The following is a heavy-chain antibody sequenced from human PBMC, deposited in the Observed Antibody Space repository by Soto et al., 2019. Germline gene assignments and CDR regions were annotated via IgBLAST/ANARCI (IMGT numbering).Heavy chain of an antibody. CDR2: TSYDGSTE. CDR3: VRANWGYWYFDL. Sequence: QVQLVESGGGVVQPGRSLRLSYAASGFTFSSHRMHWVRQAPGKGLEWMAVTSYDGSTEYYADSVKGRITISRDNSKNTLLLQMNSPRPEDTAVYYCVRANWGYWYFDLWGRGTLVTVSS. CDR1: GFTFSSHR. V-gene: IGHV3-30-3*01. J-gene: IGHJ2*01. D-gene: IGHD7-27*01.